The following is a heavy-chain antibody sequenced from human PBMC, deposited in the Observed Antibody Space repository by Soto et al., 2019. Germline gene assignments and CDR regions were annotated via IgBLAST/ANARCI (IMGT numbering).Heavy chain of an antibody. D-gene: IGHD5-12*01. V-gene: IGHV4-59*01. CDR2: IYYSGRT. J-gene: IGHJ4*02. CDR1: GGSISSYY. Sequence: SETLSLTCTVSGGSISSYYWSWIRQPPGKGLEWIGYIYYSGRTNYNPSLKSRVTISVDTSKNQFSLKLSSVTAADTAVYYCARGSGYDYGGSYYFDYWGQGTLVTVSS. CDR3: ARGSGYDYGGSYYFDY.